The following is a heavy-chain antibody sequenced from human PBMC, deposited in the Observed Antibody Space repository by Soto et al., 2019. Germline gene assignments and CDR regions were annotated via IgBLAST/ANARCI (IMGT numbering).Heavy chain of an antibody. CDR1: GGSFRGYY. Sequence: SETLSLTCADSGGSFRGYYWSWIRQPPGKGLEWIGEINHSGVTNYSPSLKSRVTMSVDTSKNQFSLRLRSVTAADTALYFCARHSLALRKNNWFDPWGQGIIVTVSS. CDR3: ARHSLALRKNNWFDP. CDR2: INHSGVT. D-gene: IGHD3-3*02. V-gene: IGHV4-34*01. J-gene: IGHJ5*02.